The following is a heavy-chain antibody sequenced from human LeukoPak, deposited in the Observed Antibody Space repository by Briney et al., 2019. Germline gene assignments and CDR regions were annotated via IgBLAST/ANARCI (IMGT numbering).Heavy chain of an antibody. Sequence: SETLSLTCTVSGGSISSYYWSWIRQPPGKGLEWIGYIYYSGSTHYNPSLKSRVTISVDTSKNQFSLKLSSVTAADTAVYYCAAVDFWSGYRVDYWGQGTLVTVSS. D-gene: IGHD3-3*01. V-gene: IGHV4-59*01. J-gene: IGHJ4*02. CDR2: IYYSGST. CDR3: AAVDFWSGYRVDY. CDR1: GGSISSYY.